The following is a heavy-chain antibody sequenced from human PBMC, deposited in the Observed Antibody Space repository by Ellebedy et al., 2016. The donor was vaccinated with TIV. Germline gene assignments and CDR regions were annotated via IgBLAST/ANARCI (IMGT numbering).Heavy chain of an antibody. V-gene: IGHV4-59*01. D-gene: IGHD4-23*01. Sequence: MPSETLSLTCNVSGASISTFYWSWIRPPPGKGLEFMAYIYYIRITHYNPSLESRVAISIDTSENQFSLRQSSVTAADTAVYYCAAYYGGRFDYWGQGTLVTVSS. J-gene: IGHJ4*02. CDR2: IYYIRIT. CDR1: GASISTFY. CDR3: AAYYGGRFDY.